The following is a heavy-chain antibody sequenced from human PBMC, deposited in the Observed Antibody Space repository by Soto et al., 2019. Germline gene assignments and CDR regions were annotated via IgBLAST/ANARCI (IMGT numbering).Heavy chain of an antibody. J-gene: IGHJ6*02. V-gene: IGHV1-46*01. CDR3: ARDRGADGGYAYPYYYYGMDV. CDR2: INPRGGST. CDR1: GYTFTSYY. Sequence: ASVKVSCKASGYTFTSYYMHWVRQAPGQELEWMGIINPRGGSTSYAQKFQGRVTMTRDTSTSTVYMELSSLRSEDTAVYYCARDRGADGGYAYPYYYYGMDVWGQGTTVTAP. D-gene: IGHD5-12*01.